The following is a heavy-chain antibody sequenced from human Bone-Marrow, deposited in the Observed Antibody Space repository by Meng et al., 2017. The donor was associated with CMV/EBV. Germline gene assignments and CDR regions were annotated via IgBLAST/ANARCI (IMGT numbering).Heavy chain of an antibody. V-gene: IGHV3-21*01. CDR1: GFTFSSYS. Sequence: GESLKISCAASGFTFSSYSMNWVRQAPGKGLEWVSSISSSSYIYYADSVKGRFTISRDNAKNSLYLQMNSLRAEDTAVYYCARDLCHSSGISCRYYYYGMDVWGQGTTVTVSS. D-gene: IGHD2-2*01. CDR3: ARDLCHSSGISCRYYYYGMDV. J-gene: IGHJ6*02. CDR2: ISSSSYI.